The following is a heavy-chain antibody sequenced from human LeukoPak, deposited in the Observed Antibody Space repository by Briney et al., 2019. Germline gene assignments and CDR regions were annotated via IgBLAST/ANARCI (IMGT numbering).Heavy chain of an antibody. CDR3: AKGRAAAGFYYFDY. D-gene: IGHD6-13*01. Sequence: GGSLRLSCAASGFTFSSYGMHWVRQAPGKGLEWVAVISYDGSNKYYADSVKGRFTISRDNSKNTLYLQMNSLRAEDTAVYYCAKGRAAAGFYYFDYWGRGTLVTVSS. J-gene: IGHJ4*02. CDR1: GFTFSSYG. CDR2: ISYDGSNK. V-gene: IGHV3-30*18.